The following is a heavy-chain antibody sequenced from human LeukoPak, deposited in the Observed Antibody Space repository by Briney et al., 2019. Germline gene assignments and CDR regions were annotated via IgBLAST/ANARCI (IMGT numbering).Heavy chain of an antibody. Sequence: SVTVSCKASGGTFSSYAISWVRQAPGQGLEWMGGIIPIFGTANYAQKFQGRVTITTDESTSTAYMELSSLRSEDTAVYYCASGYCSSTSCSYCFDYWGQGTLVTVSS. CDR3: ASGYCSSTSCSYCFDY. CDR2: IIPIFGTA. V-gene: IGHV1-69*05. J-gene: IGHJ4*02. CDR1: GGTFSSYA. D-gene: IGHD2-2*01.